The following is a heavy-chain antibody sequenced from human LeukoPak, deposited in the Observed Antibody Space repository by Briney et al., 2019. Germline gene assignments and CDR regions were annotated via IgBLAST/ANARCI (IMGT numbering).Heavy chain of an antibody. V-gene: IGHV1-18*01. CDR3: AKDLRWDHPGLDP. Sequence: VASVKVSSKYCGCTLSSYGVCWLGQAPGQGLEWMGWISAYNGNTNYVQKLQGRVTMTTDTSTSTVYVELNSLRSEDTGEYYSAKDLRWDHPGLDPWGEGTLVIVSS. J-gene: IGHJ5*02. CDR2: ISAYNGNT. CDR1: GCTLSSYG. D-gene: IGHD1-26*01.